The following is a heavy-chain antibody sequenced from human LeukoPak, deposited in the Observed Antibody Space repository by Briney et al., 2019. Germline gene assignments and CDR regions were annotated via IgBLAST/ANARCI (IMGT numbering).Heavy chain of an antibody. CDR1: GGSISSGSYY. CDR2: IYTSGRT. CDR3: ARASYDFDY. D-gene: IGHD3-16*01. J-gene: IGHJ4*02. Sequence: PSETLSLTCTVSGGSISSGSYYWSWIRQPAGKGLEWIGRIYTSGRTNYNPSLKSRVTISVDTSKNQFSLKLSSVTAADTAVYYCARASYDFDYWGQGTLVTVSS. V-gene: IGHV4-61*02.